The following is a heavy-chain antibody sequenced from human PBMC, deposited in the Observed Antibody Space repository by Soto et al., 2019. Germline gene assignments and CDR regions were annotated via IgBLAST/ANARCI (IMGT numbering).Heavy chain of an antibody. D-gene: IGHD3-3*01. J-gene: IGHJ4*02. CDR2: IYYSGST. Sequence: QVQLQESGPGLVKPSQTLSLTCTVSGGSISSGGYYWSWIRQHPGKGLEWIGYIYYSGSTYYNPSLKSRVTISVDTSKNQFSLKLSSVTAADTAVYYCARGTVVRFLEWTPLGLGGYWGQGTLVTVSS. V-gene: IGHV4-31*03. CDR3: ARGTVVRFLEWTPLGLGGY. CDR1: GGSISSGGYY.